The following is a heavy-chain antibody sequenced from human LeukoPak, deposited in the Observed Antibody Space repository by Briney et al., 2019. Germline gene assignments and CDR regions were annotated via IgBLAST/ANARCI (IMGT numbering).Heavy chain of an antibody. D-gene: IGHD3-3*01. Sequence: ASVKVSCKASGYTFTSYGISWVRQAPGQGLEWMGWISAYNGNTNYAQKLQGRVTMTTDTSTSTAYMELRSLRSDDTAVYYCARRYDFWSGPRISPGHFDYWGQGTLVTVSS. CDR1: GYTFTSYG. CDR3: ARRYDFWSGPRISPGHFDY. V-gene: IGHV1-18*01. J-gene: IGHJ4*02. CDR2: ISAYNGNT.